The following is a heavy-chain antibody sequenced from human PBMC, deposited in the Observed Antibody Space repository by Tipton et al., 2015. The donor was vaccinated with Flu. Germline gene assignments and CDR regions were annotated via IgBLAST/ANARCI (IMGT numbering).Heavy chain of an antibody. Sequence: LRLSCSVSGASLSSGYSYWSWVRQPAGKGLEWIGRIFTTGSTNYNPSLKSRVTISVDTSKNQFSLKLSPVTAADTAVYYCARLRRSEDYYDSSGPFSYCDYWGQGTLVTVSS. CDR2: IFTTGST. J-gene: IGHJ4*02. CDR3: ARLRRSEDYYDSSGPFSYCDY. CDR1: GASLSSGYSY. V-gene: IGHV4-61*02. D-gene: IGHD3-22*01.